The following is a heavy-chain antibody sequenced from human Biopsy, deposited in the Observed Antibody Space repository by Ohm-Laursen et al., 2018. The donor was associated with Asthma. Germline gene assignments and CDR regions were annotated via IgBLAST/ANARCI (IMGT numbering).Heavy chain of an antibody. V-gene: IGHV3-30*18. Sequence: SLRLSCSASGFSFNSYGMHWVRQAPGKGLEWVAVMSFDGRQTYYADSVKGRFTISRDNSKNTLYLQMNSLRAEDTAVYYCAKERYYVFWSGYPIWGQGTMVTVSS. CDR3: AKERYYVFWSGYPI. CDR1: GFSFNSYG. CDR2: MSFDGRQT. J-gene: IGHJ3*02. D-gene: IGHD3-3*01.